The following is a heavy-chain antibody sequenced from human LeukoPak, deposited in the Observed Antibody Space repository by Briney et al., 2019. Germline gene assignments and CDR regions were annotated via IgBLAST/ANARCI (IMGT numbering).Heavy chain of an antibody. CDR3: ARDRGIVSKNNWFDP. J-gene: IGHJ5*02. D-gene: IGHD2-21*01. CDR2: IKQDGSEK. Sequence: GGSLRLSCAPSGFTCSSYWMSWVREAPGKGQECVANIKQDGSEKYYVDSVKGRFTISRDNAKNSLYLQMNSLRAEDTAVYYCARDRGIVSKNNWFDPWGQGTLVTVSS. CDR1: GFTCSSYW. V-gene: IGHV3-7*01.